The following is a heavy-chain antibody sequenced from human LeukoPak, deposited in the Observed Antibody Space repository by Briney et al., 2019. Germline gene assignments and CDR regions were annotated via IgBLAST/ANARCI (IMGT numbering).Heavy chain of an antibody. V-gene: IGHV3-21*01. D-gene: IGHD2-2*01. Sequence: GGSLRLSCAASEFTFSSHSMNWVRQAPGKGLEWVSSITGSSSSIYYADSVKGRFTVSRDNAKNSLYLQMSSLRAEDTAVYFCARGYCSNTSCKSYFDYWGQGTLVTVSS. CDR3: ARGYCSNTSCKSYFDY. J-gene: IGHJ4*02. CDR2: ITGSSSSI. CDR1: EFTFSSHS.